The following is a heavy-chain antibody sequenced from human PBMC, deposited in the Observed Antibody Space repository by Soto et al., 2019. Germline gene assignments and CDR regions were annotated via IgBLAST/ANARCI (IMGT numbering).Heavy chain of an antibody. Sequence: GASVKVSWKASGGTFSSYAISWVRQATGQGLEWMGGIIPIFGTANYAQKFQGRVTITADKSTSTAYMELSSLRSEDTAVYYCARGQREENYYYSGMDVWGQGTTVTVSS. CDR2: IIPIFGTA. J-gene: IGHJ6*02. V-gene: IGHV1-69*06. D-gene: IGHD1-26*01. CDR3: ARGQREENYYYSGMDV. CDR1: GGTFSSYA.